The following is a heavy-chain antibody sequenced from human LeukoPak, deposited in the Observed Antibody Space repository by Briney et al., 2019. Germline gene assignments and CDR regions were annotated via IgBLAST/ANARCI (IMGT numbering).Heavy chain of an antibody. CDR1: GGTFSSYA. D-gene: IGHD3-22*01. V-gene: IGHV1-69*13. J-gene: IGHJ3*02. CDR2: IIPIFGTA. CDR3: ARGTELYYYDSSGQRDAFDI. Sequence: GASVKVSCKASGGTFSSYAISWVRQAPGQGLEWMGGIIPIFGTANYAQKFRGRVTITADESTSTAYMELSSLRSEDTAVYYCARGTELYYYDSSGQRDAFDIWGQGTMVTVSS.